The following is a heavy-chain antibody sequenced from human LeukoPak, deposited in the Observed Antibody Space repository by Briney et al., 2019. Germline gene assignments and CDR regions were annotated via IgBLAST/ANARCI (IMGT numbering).Heavy chain of an antibody. Sequence: GGSLRLSCAASGFTFSSYSMNWVRQAPGKGLEWVSSISSSSSYIYYADSVKGRFTISRDNAKNSLYLQMNSLRAEDTAVYYCARGYSGSYRVDYWGQGTLVTVSS. CDR2: ISSSSSYI. CDR3: ARGYSGSYRVDY. V-gene: IGHV3-21*01. CDR1: GFTFSSYS. D-gene: IGHD1-26*01. J-gene: IGHJ4*02.